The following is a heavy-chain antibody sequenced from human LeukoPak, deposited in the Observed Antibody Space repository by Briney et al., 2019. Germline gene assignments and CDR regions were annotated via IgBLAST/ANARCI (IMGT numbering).Heavy chain of an antibody. CDR3: AKRAGLYSFDY. V-gene: IGHV3-23*01. CDR2: ISGSGGST. D-gene: IGHD6-19*01. Sequence: GGSLRLSCAASGFTFSSYAMSWVRQAPGRGREWVSAISGSGGSTYYADSVKGRFTISRDNSKNTLYVQMNSLRAEDTAVYYCAKRAGLYSFDYWGQGTLVTVSS. J-gene: IGHJ4*02. CDR1: GFTFSSYA.